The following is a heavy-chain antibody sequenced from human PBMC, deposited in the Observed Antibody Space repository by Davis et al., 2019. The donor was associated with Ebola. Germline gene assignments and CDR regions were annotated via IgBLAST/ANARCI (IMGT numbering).Heavy chain of an antibody. Sequence: ASVKVSCKASGYTFTSYGISWVRQAPGQGLEWMGWISAYNGNTNYAQKLQGRVTMTTDTSTSTAYMELRSLRSDDTAVYYCARNTPESGYYYYYMDVWGKGTTVTVSS. CDR3: ARNTPESGYYYYYMDV. CDR1: GYTFTSYG. V-gene: IGHV1-18*04. J-gene: IGHJ6*03. CDR2: ISAYNGNT. D-gene: IGHD2-15*01.